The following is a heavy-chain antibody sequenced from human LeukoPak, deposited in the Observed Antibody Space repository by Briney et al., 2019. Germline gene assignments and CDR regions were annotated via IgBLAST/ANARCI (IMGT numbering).Heavy chain of an antibody. J-gene: IGHJ4*02. D-gene: IGHD2-21*01. CDR2: FDPEDGET. V-gene: IGHV1-24*01. CDR3: ATVSLLAYYFDY. Sequence: ASVNVSCKVSGYTLTELSMHWVRQAPGKGLEWMGGFDPEDGETIYAQKFQGRVTMTEDTSTDTAYMELSSLRSEDTAVYYCATVSLLAYYFDYWGQGTLVTVSS. CDR1: GYTLTELS.